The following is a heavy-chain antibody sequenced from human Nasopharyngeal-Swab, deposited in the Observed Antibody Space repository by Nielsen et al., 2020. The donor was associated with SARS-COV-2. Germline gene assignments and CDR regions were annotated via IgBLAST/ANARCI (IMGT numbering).Heavy chain of an antibody. CDR3: AGYCSSTSCYGSYYFDY. Sequence: WIRQPPGKGLEWIGEINHSGSTNYNPSLKSRVTISVDPSKNQFSLKLSSVTAADTAVYYCAGYCSSTSCYGSYYFDYWGQGTLVTVSS. J-gene: IGHJ4*02. CDR2: INHSGST. V-gene: IGHV4-34*01. D-gene: IGHD2-2*01.